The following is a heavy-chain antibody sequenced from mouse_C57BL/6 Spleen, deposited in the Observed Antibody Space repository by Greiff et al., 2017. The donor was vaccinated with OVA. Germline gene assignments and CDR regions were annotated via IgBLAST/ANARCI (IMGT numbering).Heavy chain of an antibody. CDR3: ARHYYGSSYWYFDV. CDR2: IWSDGST. CDR1: GFSLTSYG. Sequence: VQLQQSGPGLVAPSQSLSITCTVSGFSLTSYGVHWVRQPPGKGLEWLVVIWSDGSTTYNSALKSRLSISKDNSKSQVFLKMNSLQTDDTAMYYGARHYYGSSYWYFDVWGTGTTVTVSS. J-gene: IGHJ1*03. D-gene: IGHD1-1*01. V-gene: IGHV2-6-1*01.